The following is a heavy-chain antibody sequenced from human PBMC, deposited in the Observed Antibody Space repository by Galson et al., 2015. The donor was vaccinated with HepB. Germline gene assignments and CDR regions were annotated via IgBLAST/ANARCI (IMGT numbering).Heavy chain of an antibody. CDR2: INEDGSEE. CDR1: GFTFTRHW. CDR3: AREPTADSS. J-gene: IGHJ4*02. D-gene: IGHD6-13*01. V-gene: IGHV3-7*03. Sequence: SLRLSCAASGFTFTRHWMSWVRQAPGKGLEWVANINEDGSEENYMDSVKGRFTISRDNAKNSLYLQMNSPRAEDTAVYYCAREPTADSSWGQGTLVTVSS.